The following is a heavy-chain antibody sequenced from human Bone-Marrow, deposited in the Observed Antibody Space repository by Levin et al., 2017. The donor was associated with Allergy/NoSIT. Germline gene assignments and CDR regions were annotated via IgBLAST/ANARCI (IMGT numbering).Heavy chain of an antibody. Sequence: GGSLRLSCTASGFTFGDYAMSWFRQAPGKGLEWVGFIRSKAYGGTTEYAASVKGRFTISRDDSKSIAYLQMNSLKTEDTAVYYCTAEYCSSTSGYMVDAFDIWGQGTMVTVSS. J-gene: IGHJ3*02. CDR2: IRSKAYGGTT. V-gene: IGHV3-49*03. D-gene: IGHD2-2*02. CDR3: TAEYCSSTSGYMVDAFDI. CDR1: GFTFGDYA.